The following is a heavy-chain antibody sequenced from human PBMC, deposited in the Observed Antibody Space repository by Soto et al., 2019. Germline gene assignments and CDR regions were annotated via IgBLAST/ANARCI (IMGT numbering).Heavy chain of an antibody. D-gene: IGHD3-22*01. Sequence: GGSLRLSCAASGFTFSSYAMHWVRQAPGKGLEWVADITQDGTEKYYVDSVKGRFTISRDNAKNSLYLQMNSLRAEDTAVYYCARERTYYYDSSAYADYWGQGTLVTVSS. J-gene: IGHJ4*02. CDR1: GFTFSSYA. CDR2: ITQDGTEK. V-gene: IGHV3-7*03. CDR3: ARERTYYYDSSAYADY.